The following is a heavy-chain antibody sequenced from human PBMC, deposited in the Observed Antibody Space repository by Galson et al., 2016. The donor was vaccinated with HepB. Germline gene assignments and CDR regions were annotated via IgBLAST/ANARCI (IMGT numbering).Heavy chain of an antibody. D-gene: IGHD1-26*01. CDR3: ARGSNSFGSGSYIAFEV. Sequence: SETLSLTCAVDGGSLSGYFWSWIRQTPGKGLEWIGEINHGGSTNYNPSLKSRVTVSVDTSKQQFSLNLTSVTAADTAVYYCARGSNSFGSGSYIAFEVWGQGTMVTVSS. CDR2: INHGGST. CDR1: GGSLSGYF. V-gene: IGHV4-34*01. J-gene: IGHJ3*01.